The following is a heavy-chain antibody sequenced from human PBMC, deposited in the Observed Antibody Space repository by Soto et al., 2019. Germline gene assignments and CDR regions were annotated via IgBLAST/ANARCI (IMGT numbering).Heavy chain of an antibody. Sequence: EVQLVESGGGLVQPGGSLRLSCAASGFTFSSYWMHWVRQAPGKGLVWVSRINSDGSSTSYADSVKGRFTISRDNAKNTLYLQMNSLRAEDTAVYYCARDHDFWSGYYDLDYWGQGTLVTVSS. CDR1: GFTFSSYW. D-gene: IGHD3-3*01. CDR2: INSDGSST. V-gene: IGHV3-74*01. CDR3: ARDHDFWSGYYDLDY. J-gene: IGHJ4*02.